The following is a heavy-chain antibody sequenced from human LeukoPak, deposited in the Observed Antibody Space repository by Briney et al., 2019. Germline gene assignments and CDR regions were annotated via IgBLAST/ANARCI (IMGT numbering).Heavy chain of an antibody. J-gene: IGHJ3*02. D-gene: IGHD3-22*01. CDR2: ISGSGVNT. V-gene: IGHV3-23*01. Sequence: GGSLRLSCTASGYTFSSYAMTWVRQAPGKGLEWVSAISGSGVNTYYADSVKGRFAASRDNSKNTLYPQMNSLRAEDTAVYYCARGRSGYGPFDAFDIWGQGTWVTVSS. CDR1: GYTFSSYA. CDR3: ARGRSGYGPFDAFDI.